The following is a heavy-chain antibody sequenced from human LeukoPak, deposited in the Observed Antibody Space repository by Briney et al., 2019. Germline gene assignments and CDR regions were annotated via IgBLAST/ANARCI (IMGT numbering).Heavy chain of an antibody. J-gene: IGHJ4*02. CDR1: GGSISSGGYY. Sequence: PSETLSLTCTVSGGSISSGGYYWSWIRQHPGKGLEWIRDIYYSGSTYYNPSLKSRVTISVDTSKNQFSLKLSSVTAADTAVYYCARGKKEYDILTGSIGYYFDYWGQGTLVTVSS. CDR2: IYYSGST. V-gene: IGHV4-31*03. CDR3: ARGKKEYDILTGSIGYYFDY. D-gene: IGHD3-9*01.